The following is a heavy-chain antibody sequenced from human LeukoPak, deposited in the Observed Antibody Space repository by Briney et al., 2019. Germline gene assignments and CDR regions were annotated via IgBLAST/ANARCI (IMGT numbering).Heavy chain of an antibody. CDR3: ARHIHSGPTDY. D-gene: IGHD6-19*01. V-gene: IGHV3-53*04. CDR1: GFTFSSYW. Sequence: GGSLRLSCAASGFTFSSYWMSWVRQAPGKGLEWVSVIYSGGSTYYADSVKGRFTISRHNSKNTLYLQMNSLRAEDTAVYYCARHIHSGPTDYWGQGTLVTVSS. J-gene: IGHJ4*02. CDR2: IYSGGST.